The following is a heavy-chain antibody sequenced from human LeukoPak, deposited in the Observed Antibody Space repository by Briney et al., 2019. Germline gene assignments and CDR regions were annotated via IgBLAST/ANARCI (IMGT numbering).Heavy chain of an antibody. V-gene: IGHV4-34*01. CDR2: INHSGST. CDR1: GGSFSGYY. D-gene: IGHD3-10*01. Sequence: PSETLSLTCAVYGGSFSGYYWSWIRQPPGKGLEWIGEINHSGSTNYNPSLKSRVTISVDTSKNQFSLKLSSVTAADTAVYYCARYWKGRGYGSGSYYAPHYYYYYGVDVWGQGTTVTVSS. J-gene: IGHJ6*02. CDR3: ARYWKGRGYGSGSYYAPHYYYYYGVDV.